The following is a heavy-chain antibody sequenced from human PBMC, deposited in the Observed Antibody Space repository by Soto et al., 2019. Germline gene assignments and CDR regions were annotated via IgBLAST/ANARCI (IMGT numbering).Heavy chain of an antibody. CDR3: ARGDRTGLMYSGKDV. J-gene: IGHJ6*04. V-gene: IGHV1-2*04. CDR1: GYTFTGYY. CDR2: INPNSGGT. D-gene: IGHD2-8*01. Sequence: AAVKVSCKASGYTFTGYYMHWVRQAPGQGLEWMGWINPNSGGTNYAQKFQGWVTMTRDTSISTAYMELSRLRSDDTAVYYCARGDRTGLMYSGKDVGGKGTRATVP.